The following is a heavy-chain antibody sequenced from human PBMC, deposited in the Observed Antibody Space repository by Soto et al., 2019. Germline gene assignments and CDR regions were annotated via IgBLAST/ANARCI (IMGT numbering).Heavy chain of an antibody. J-gene: IGHJ6*02. CDR3: AKALDGIDDYFYAMGV. V-gene: IGHV3-23*01. CDR1: GFIFGHYA. Sequence: GGSLRLSCAGSGFIFGHYAMTWVRQAPGKGLEWIPAISGRGDSTNYADAVKGRFTISRDNSKNTLFLQMDSLRFDDTAMYYWAKALDGIDDYFYAMGVWGQGTTVTVSS. D-gene: IGHD1-1*01. CDR2: ISGRGDST.